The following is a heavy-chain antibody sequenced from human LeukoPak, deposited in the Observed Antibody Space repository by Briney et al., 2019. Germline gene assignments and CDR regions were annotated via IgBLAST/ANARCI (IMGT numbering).Heavy chain of an antibody. CDR3: ARDVGDEYSSSSEGY. V-gene: IGHV4-59*01. J-gene: IGHJ4*02. CDR2: IYYSGST. Sequence: KPSETLSLTCTVSGGSISSYYWGWIRQPPGKGLEWIGYIYYSGSTNYNPSLKSRVTISVDTSKNQFSLKLSSVTAADTAVYYCARDVGDEYSSSSEGYWGQGTLVTVSS. CDR1: GGSISSYY. D-gene: IGHD6-6*01.